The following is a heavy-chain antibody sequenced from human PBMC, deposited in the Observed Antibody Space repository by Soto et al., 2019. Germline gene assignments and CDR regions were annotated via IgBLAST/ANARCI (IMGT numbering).Heavy chain of an antibody. CDR2: INPKSGDT. D-gene: IGHD5-12*01. J-gene: IGHJ4*02. CDR3: ARERLGGYDSYDY. Sequence: ASVKVSCKASGYTFTSYGISWVRQAPGQGLEWMGWINPKSGDTNYAQKFQGWVTMTWDTSIGTAYMELSRLRSDDTAVYYCARERLGGYDSYDYWGQGTLVTVSS. CDR1: GYTFTSYG. V-gene: IGHV1-2*04.